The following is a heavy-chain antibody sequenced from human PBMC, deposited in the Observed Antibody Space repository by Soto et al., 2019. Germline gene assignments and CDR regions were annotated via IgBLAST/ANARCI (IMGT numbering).Heavy chain of an antibody. CDR1: GFTFSSYW. D-gene: IGHD2-15*01. V-gene: IGHV3-7*05. Sequence: PGGSLRLSCAASGFTFSSYWMSWVRQAPGKGLEWVANIKDDGSEKYYVDSVRGRFTISRDNAKNSLCLQMDSLRADDTAVYYCVRGGRNFDSWSQGALVTVSS. CDR2: IKDDGSEK. CDR3: VRGGRNFDS. J-gene: IGHJ4*02.